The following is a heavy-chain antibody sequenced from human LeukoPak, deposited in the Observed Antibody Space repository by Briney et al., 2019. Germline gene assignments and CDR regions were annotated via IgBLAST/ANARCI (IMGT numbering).Heavy chain of an antibody. CDR2: INHSGST. CDR3: ARGHSGYYYYYYGMDV. Sequence: SETLSLTCAVYSGSFSGYYWSWIRQPPGKGLEWIGEINHSGSTNYNPSLKSRVTLSVDTSKNQFSLNLSSVTAADTAVYYCARGHSGYYYYYYGMDVWGQGTTVTVS. CDR1: SGSFSGYY. V-gene: IGHV4-34*01. J-gene: IGHJ6*02. D-gene: IGHD5-12*01.